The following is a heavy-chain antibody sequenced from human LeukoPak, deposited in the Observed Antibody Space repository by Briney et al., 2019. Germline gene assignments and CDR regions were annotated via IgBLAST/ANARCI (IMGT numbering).Heavy chain of an antibody. D-gene: IGHD1-26*01. CDR3: ARGWSGLGATSRPFAP. CDR2: MNPNSGNT. J-gene: IGHJ5*02. CDR1: GYTFTSYD. V-gene: IGHV1-8*03. Sequence: ASVKVSCKASGYTFTSYDINWVRQATGQGLEWMGWMNPNSGNTGYAQKFQGRVTITRNTSISTAYMELSSLRSEDTAVYYCARGWSGLGATSRPFAPWGQGTLVTVSS.